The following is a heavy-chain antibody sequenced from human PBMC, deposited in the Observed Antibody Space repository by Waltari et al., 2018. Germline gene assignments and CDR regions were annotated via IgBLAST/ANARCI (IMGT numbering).Heavy chain of an antibody. CDR3: ARELCSGSYCWDY. Sequence: EVQLVESGGGLVQPGGSLRLSCAASGFTFSSYWMSWVRQAPGEGLEREANINQDGREKYYEDSVKGRVTIARDNAKNSLYLQMNSLRAEDTAVYYCARELCSGSYCWDYWGQGTLVTVSS. CDR2: INQDGREK. D-gene: IGHD1-26*01. CDR1: GFTFSSYW. J-gene: IGHJ4*02. V-gene: IGHV3-7*01.